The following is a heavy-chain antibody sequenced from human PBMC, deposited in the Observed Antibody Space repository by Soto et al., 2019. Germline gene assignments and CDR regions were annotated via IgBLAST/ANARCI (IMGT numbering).Heavy chain of an antibody. Sequence: PSETLSLTCTVSGGSISGSNYYWGWIRQPPGKGLEWIGSITYSGSTSYNPSLKSRVTMSIDTSKNQFSLKLSSVTAADTAVYYCARRPSGMLNFDYWGQGTLVTVSS. V-gene: IGHV4-39*07. J-gene: IGHJ4*02. CDR1: GGSISGSNYY. CDR2: ITYSGST. CDR3: ARRPSGMLNFDY. D-gene: IGHD3-10*01.